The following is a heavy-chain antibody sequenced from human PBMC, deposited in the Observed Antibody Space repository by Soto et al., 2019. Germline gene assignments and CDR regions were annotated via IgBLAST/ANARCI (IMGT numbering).Heavy chain of an antibody. V-gene: IGHV4-59*01. CDR2: IHYNGNT. J-gene: IGHJ4*02. CDR1: GYSISAYS. D-gene: IGHD5-12*01. Sequence: PSDTLSLTFTVSGYSISAYSWSWFRQPPGKGLEWIGNIHYNGNTKYNPSLKSRVTMSVDTSKNQFSLKLNSVTAADTAKYFCAREGNLGRWLQPLDFWGQGTLVTVSS. CDR3: AREGNLGRWLQPLDF.